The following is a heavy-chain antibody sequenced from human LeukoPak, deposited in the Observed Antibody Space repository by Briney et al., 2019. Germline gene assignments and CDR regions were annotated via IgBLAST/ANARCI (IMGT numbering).Heavy chain of an antibody. CDR3: ARARGWLPNYFDY. Sequence: GGSLRLSCAASGFTFSSYSMNWVRQAPAKGPEWVSYISSSSSTIYYADSVKGRFTISRDNAKNSLYLQMNSLRAEDTAVYYCARARGWLPNYFDYWGQGTLVTVSS. J-gene: IGHJ4*02. V-gene: IGHV3-48*01. CDR1: GFTFSSYS. D-gene: IGHD3-22*01. CDR2: ISSSSSTI.